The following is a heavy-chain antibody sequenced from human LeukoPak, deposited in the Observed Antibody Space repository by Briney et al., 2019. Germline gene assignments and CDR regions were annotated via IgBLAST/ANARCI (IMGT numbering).Heavy chain of an antibody. CDR3: AKAPYYIAAPRWYFDL. D-gene: IGHD6-13*01. J-gene: IGHJ2*01. CDR1: GITFSSYA. Sequence: GGSLRLSCAASGITFSSYAMSWVRQAPGKGLEWVSAISGSGGSTYYADSVKGRFTISRDNSKNTLYLQMNSLRAEDTAVYYCAKAPYYIAAPRWYFDLWGRGTLVTVSS. CDR2: ISGSGGST. V-gene: IGHV3-23*01.